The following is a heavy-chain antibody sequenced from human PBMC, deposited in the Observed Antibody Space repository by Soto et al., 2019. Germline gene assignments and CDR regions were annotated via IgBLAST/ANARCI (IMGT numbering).Heavy chain of an antibody. CDR2: INPNSGGT. V-gene: IGHV1-2*04. D-gene: IGHD3-22*01. CDR3: ARSNYYDSSGYSGSPDYYYYYGMDV. Sequence: ASVKVSCKASGYTFTGYYMHWVRQAPGQGLEWMGWINPNSGGTNYAQKFQGWVTMTRDTSISTAYMELSRLRSDDTAVYYCARSNYYDSSGYSGSPDYYYYYGMDVWGQGTTVTVSS. CDR1: GYTFTGYY. J-gene: IGHJ6*02.